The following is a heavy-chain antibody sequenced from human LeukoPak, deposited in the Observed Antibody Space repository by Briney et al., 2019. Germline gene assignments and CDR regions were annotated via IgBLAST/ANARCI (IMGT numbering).Heavy chain of an antibody. Sequence: PGRSLRLSCAASGFTFSSYGMHWVRQAPGKGLEWVAVIWYDGSNKYYADSVKGRFTISRDNSKNTLYLQMNSLRAEDTAVYYCAKDGPPRGYDYYYMDVWGKGTTVTVSS. CDR1: GFTFSSYG. CDR2: IWYDGSNK. D-gene: IGHD1-26*01. J-gene: IGHJ6*03. CDR3: AKDGPPRGYDYYYMDV. V-gene: IGHV3-33*06.